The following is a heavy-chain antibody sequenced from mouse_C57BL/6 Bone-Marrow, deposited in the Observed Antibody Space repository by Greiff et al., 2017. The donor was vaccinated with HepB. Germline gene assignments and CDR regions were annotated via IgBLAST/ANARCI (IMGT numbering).Heavy chain of an antibody. CDR2: IDPENGDT. Sequence: EVQRVESGAELVRPGASVKLSCTASGFNIKDDYMHWVKQRPEQGLEWIGWIDPENGDTEYASKFQGKATITADTSSNTTYLQLSSLTSEDTAVYDCTVFDYGSMWFAYWGQGTLVTVSA. J-gene: IGHJ3*01. CDR3: TVFDYGSMWFAY. V-gene: IGHV14-4*01. D-gene: IGHD1-1*01. CDR1: GFNIKDDY.